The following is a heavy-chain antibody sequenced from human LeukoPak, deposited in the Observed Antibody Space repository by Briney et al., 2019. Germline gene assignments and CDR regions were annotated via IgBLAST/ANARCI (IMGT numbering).Heavy chain of an antibody. D-gene: IGHD1-26*01. CDR2: ISSSSSYI. J-gene: IGHJ4*02. CDR1: GFIFTDYG. Sequence: PGGSLRLSCAASGFIFTDYGMHWVRQAPGKGLEWVSSISSSSSYIYYADSVKGRFTISRDNAKNSLYLQMNSLRAEGTAVYYCARGNVGARDYYFDYWGQGTLVTVSS. V-gene: IGHV3-21*01. CDR3: ARGNVGARDYYFDY.